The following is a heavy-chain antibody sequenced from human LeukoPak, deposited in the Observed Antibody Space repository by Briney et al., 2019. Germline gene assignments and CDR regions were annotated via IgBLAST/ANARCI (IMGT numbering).Heavy chain of an antibody. CDR1: GYSISSSNY. D-gene: IGHD4-17*01. V-gene: IGHV4-28*05. J-gene: IGHJ3*02. Sequence: PSETLSLTCAVSGYSISSSNYWAWIRQPPGKGLEWIGHIYYNGSIYYNPSLKSRVTMSVDTSKNQFSLKLSSVTAVDTAVYYCARKATTGPTKAAFDIWGQGTMVTVSS. CDR3: ARKATTGPTKAAFDI. CDR2: IYYNGSI.